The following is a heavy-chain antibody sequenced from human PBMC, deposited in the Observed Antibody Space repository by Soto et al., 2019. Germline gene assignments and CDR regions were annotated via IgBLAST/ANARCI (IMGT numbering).Heavy chain of an antibody. CDR3: ARRLASATGPSNWFDP. CDR1: GFSFSTYS. V-gene: IGHV3-21*01. Sequence: PGGSLRLSCAASGFSFSTYSMNWVRQAPGKGLEWVSAISSTSVFIFYADSVKGRFTISRDNAKNSLYLQMNSLRAEDTAVYYCARRLASATGPSNWFDPWGQGTLVTVSS. CDR2: ISSTSVFI. D-gene: IGHD6-25*01. J-gene: IGHJ5*02.